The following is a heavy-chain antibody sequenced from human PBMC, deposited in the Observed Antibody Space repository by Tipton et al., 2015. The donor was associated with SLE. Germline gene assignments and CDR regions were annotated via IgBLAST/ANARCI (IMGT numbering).Heavy chain of an antibody. J-gene: IGHJ3*02. CDR1: GFTVSSNY. D-gene: IGHD5-18*01. Sequence: GSLRLSCAASGFTVSSNYMSWVRQAPGKGLEWVSVIYSGGSTYYADSVKGRFTISRDNSKNTLYLQMNSLRAEDTAVYYCAREDTPMDDAFDIWGQGTMVTVSS. CDR2: IYSGGST. CDR3: AREDTPMDDAFDI. V-gene: IGHV3-66*02.